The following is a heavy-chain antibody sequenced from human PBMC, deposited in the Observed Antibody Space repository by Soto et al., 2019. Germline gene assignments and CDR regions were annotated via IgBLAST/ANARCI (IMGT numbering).Heavy chain of an antibody. D-gene: IGHD1-7*01. CDR2: INHSGST. Sequence: PSETLSLTCAVYGGSFSGDYCSWIRQPPGKGLEWIGEINHSGSTNYNPSLKSRVTISVDTSKNQFSLKLSSVTAADTAVYYCARIPPVELPLYYYYYMDVWGKGTTVTVSS. CDR3: ARIPPVELPLYYYYYMDV. J-gene: IGHJ6*03. V-gene: IGHV4-34*01. CDR1: GGSFSGDY.